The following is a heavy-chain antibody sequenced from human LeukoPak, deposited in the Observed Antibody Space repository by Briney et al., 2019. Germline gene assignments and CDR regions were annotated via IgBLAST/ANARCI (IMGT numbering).Heavy chain of an antibody. CDR1: GGSISGYY. V-gene: IGHV4-4*07. CDR2: IYTSGST. Sequence: SETLSLTCTVSGGSISGYYWSWIRQPAGKGLEWIGRIYTSGSTNYNPSLKSRVSMSVDTSKNQFSLKLSSVTAADTAVYYCARDFDSSGYYYSYYYYYMDVWGKGTTVTVSS. J-gene: IGHJ6*03. D-gene: IGHD3-22*01. CDR3: ARDFDSSGYYYSYYYYYMDV.